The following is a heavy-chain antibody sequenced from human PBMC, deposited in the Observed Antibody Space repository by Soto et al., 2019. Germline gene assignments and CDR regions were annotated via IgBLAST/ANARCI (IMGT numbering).Heavy chain of an antibody. CDR1: GYTFTSYA. CDR3: ARDHGGGITFE. V-gene: IGHV1-18*01. D-gene: IGHD3-16*01. CDR2: ISAYNGNT. Sequence: QVQLVQSGAEVKKPGASVKVSCKASGYTFTSYAISWVRQAPGQGLEWMGWISAYNGNTKYAQKLQGRVTMTTDTSRRTAYMELRSLRSGHTAVYYCARDHGGGITFEWGQGTLVTVSS. J-gene: IGHJ4*02.